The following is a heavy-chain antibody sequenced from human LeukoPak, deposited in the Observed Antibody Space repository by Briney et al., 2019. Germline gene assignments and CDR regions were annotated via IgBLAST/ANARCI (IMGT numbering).Heavy chain of an antibody. V-gene: IGHV1-69*06. CDR3: ARALHVDIVATTDFYYYYYMDV. CDR1: GYTFTSYG. Sequence: SVKVSCKASGYTFTSYGISWVRQAPGQGLEWMGGIIPIFGTANYAQKFQGRVTITADKSTSTAYMELSSLRSEDTAVYYCARALHVDIVATTDFYYYYYMDVWGKGTTVTVSS. J-gene: IGHJ6*03. CDR2: IIPIFGTA. D-gene: IGHD5-12*01.